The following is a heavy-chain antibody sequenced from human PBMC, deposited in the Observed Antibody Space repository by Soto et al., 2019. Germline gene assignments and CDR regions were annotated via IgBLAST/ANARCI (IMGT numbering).Heavy chain of an antibody. CDR2: IYYSGST. V-gene: IGHV4-39*01. Sequence: QLQLQESGPGLVKPSETLSLTCTVSVGSISSSSYYWGWIRQPPGKGLEWIGSIYYSGSTYYNPSLKSRVTIFVDTSKNQFSLKLSSVTAADTAVYYCARHEGGYYWGQGTLVTVSS. D-gene: IGHD5-12*01. CDR3: ARHEGGYY. CDR1: VGSISSSSYY. J-gene: IGHJ4*02.